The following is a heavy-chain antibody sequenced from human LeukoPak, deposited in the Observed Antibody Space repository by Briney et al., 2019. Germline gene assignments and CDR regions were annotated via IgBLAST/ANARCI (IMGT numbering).Heavy chain of an antibody. CDR2: TVGSGPDT. Sequence: GGSLRLSCAASGFTFSSYGMSWVRQAPGKGLEWVSATVGSGPDTYHADSVKGRFTVSRDNSRNTLYLQMNSLRVEDTAVYYCTKAPLRSCTGAFCYPFDYWGRGTLVTVSS. D-gene: IGHD2-8*02. J-gene: IGHJ4*02. V-gene: IGHV3-23*01. CDR1: GFTFSSYG. CDR3: TKAPLRSCTGAFCYPFDY.